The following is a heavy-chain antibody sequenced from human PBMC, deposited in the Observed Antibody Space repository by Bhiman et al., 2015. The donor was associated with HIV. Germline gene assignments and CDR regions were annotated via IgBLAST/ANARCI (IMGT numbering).Heavy chain of an antibody. V-gene: IGHV3-30*04. D-gene: IGHD3-3*01. CDR3: AKDLGESENEEWASDYYDFGSDYPGQDPRGVVGTFDI. CDR2: ISYDGSTK. Sequence: QVQLVESGGGVVQPGRSLRLSCAASGFTFSSYAMHWVRQAPGKGLEWVAVISYDGSTKYIADSVKGRFTISRDNSKNTLYLQMNSLRAEDTAVYYCAKDLGESENEEWASDYYDFGSDYPGQDPRGVVGTFDIWGHGTMVTVSS. J-gene: IGHJ3*02. CDR1: GFTFSSYA.